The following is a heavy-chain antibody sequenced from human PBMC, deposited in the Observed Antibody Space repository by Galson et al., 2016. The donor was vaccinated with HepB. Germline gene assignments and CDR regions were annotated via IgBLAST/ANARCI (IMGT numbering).Heavy chain of an antibody. Sequence: SVKVCCKASGYTFISYYMNWVRQAPGQGLEWMGIINPRDGTTRYAQKFQGRVTMTRDTSTSTVYMQLYTLTSEDTAVYYCAIPLVVGVTAPLDNWGQGTLVTVSS. V-gene: IGHV1-46*01. D-gene: IGHD1-26*01. CDR2: INPRDGTT. CDR1: GYTFISYY. CDR3: AIPLVVGVTAPLDN. J-gene: IGHJ4*02.